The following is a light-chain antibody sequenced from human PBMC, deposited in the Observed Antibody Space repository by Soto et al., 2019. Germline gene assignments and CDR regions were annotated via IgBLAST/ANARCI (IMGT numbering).Light chain of an antibody. Sequence: IQLTQSPSSLSASVGDRVTITCRASQGISSYLAWYQQKPGKAPKLLIYAASTLQSGVPSRFSGSGSGTDFTLTISSLQPEDFATYYCQQSYSRVFSFGPGTKVDF. CDR2: AAS. J-gene: IGKJ3*01. CDR1: QGISSY. CDR3: QQSYSRVFS. V-gene: IGKV1-9*01.